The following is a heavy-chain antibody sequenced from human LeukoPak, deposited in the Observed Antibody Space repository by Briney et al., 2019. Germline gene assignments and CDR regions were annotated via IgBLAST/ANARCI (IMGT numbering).Heavy chain of an antibody. J-gene: IGHJ4*02. V-gene: IGHV4-59*01. CDR3: VGSPTYYDFWRGYLRGFDY. CDR1: GGSISSYY. D-gene: IGHD3-3*01. Sequence: SETLSLTCTVSGGSISSYYWSWIRQPPGKGLEWIGYIYYSGSTNYNPSLKSRVTISVDTSKNQFSLKLSSVTAADTAVYYCVGSPTYYDFWRGYLRGFDYWGQGTLVTVSS. CDR2: IYYSGST.